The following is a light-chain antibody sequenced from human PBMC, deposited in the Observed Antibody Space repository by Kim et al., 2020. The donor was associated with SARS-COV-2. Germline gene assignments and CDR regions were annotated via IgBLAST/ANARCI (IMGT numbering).Light chain of an antibody. Sequence: SSEPQDPAVSVALGQTVRITCQGDSLRSYYASWYQQKPGQAPVLVIYGKNNRPSGIPDRFSGSSSGNTASLTITGAQAEDEADYYCNSRDSSGNHLVFGG. J-gene: IGLJ2*01. CDR3: NSRDSSGNHLV. CDR2: GKN. CDR1: SLRSYY. V-gene: IGLV3-19*01.